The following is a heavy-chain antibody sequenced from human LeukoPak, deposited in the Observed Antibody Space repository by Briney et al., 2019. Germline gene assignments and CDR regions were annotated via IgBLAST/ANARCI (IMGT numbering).Heavy chain of an antibody. V-gene: IGHV4-39*07. CDR2: INYSGST. Sequence: SETLSLTCTVSGGSMRSSNFYWGWIRQPPGKGLEWIGNINYSGSTYYNPSVKSRVTLSVDVSKNRFSLNLTSVTAADTALYSCARTHFDSLGWFDPWGQGIQVIVSS. CDR1: GGSMRSSNFY. J-gene: IGHJ5*02. D-gene: IGHD3-9*01. CDR3: ARTHFDSLGWFDP.